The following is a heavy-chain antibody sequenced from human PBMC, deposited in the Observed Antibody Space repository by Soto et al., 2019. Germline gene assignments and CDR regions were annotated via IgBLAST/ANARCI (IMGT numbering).Heavy chain of an antibody. CDR3: AWRDTSGFLRYFDN. J-gene: IGHJ4*02. CDR1: GGTLSSFINYP. D-gene: IGHD3-3*01. CDR2: IVPNVGTV. Sequence: QMQLVQSGAEVKKPGSSVKVSCKASGGTLSSFINYPINWVRQAPGQGLERMGGIVPNVGTVNYAQKFQGRVTITADKSAGTAYMEVSSLKSEDSGLYYCAWRDTSGFLRYFDNWGQGTLVTVSS. V-gene: IGHV1-69*06.